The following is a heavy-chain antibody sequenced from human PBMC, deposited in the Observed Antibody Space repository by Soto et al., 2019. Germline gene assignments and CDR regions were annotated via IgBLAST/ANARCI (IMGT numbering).Heavy chain of an antibody. J-gene: IGHJ6*02. V-gene: IGHV1-69*08. Sequence: GASVKVSCKASGGTFSTYTISWVRQAPGQGLEWMGRIIPILNSVNYAQKFQGRVTITADKTTSTAYMELSSLRSEDTAVYYCAADPGYYYGSGPSDYYYYGMDVWGQGTTVTVSS. CDR1: GGTFSTYT. D-gene: IGHD3-10*01. CDR3: AADPGYYYGSGPSDYYYYGMDV. CDR2: IIPILNSV.